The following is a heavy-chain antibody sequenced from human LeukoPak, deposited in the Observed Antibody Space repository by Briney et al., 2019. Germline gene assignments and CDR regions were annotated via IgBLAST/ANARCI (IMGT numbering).Heavy chain of an antibody. CDR3: ARVVYPGMDV. V-gene: IGHV3-48*04. Sequence: GGSLRLSCAASGFNISTYSMNWVRQTPEKGLEWISYTSGGTTTVHYTESVKGRFTVSKDNAKESLHLVMNSLRGDDTGVYYCARVVYPGMDVWGQGITVTVSS. D-gene: IGHD5/OR15-5a*01. CDR2: TSGGTTTV. J-gene: IGHJ6*02. CDR1: GFNISTYS.